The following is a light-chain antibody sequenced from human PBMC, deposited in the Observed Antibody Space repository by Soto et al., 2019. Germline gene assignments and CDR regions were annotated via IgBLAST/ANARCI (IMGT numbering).Light chain of an antibody. J-gene: IGKJ1*01. V-gene: IGKV3-20*01. CDR3: QQYDTSPLT. CDR1: HSVSSTY. Sequence: IVLTKSPGTLSLSPGERATLSCRASHSVSSTYLAWYQQKPGQAPQHLVYGASSRARGIPDRFSGGGSGTHFTLTISRLEPEDFALYYWQQYDTSPLTVRRGPDVEIK. CDR2: GAS.